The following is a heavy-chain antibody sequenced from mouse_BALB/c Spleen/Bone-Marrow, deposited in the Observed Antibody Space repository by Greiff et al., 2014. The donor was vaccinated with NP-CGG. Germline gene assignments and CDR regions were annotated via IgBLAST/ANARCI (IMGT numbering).Heavy chain of an antibody. CDR3: AKEWDGAWFAY. CDR1: GFSFTSYG. D-gene: IGHD4-1*01. J-gene: IGHJ3*01. V-gene: IGHV2-5*01. CDR2: ICSGGST. Sequence: VQLVESGPGLVQPSQSLSITCTVSGFSFTSYGIHWVRQSPGKGLEWLGVICSGGSTDYNAAFLSRLSITKGNSKCQVFFKMNSQQADDYAIYYCAKEWDGAWFAYWGQGTLVTVSA.